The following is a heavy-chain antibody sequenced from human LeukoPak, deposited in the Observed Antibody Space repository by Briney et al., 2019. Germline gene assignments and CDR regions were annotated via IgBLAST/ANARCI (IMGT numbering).Heavy chain of an antibody. J-gene: IGHJ4*02. D-gene: IGHD6-19*01. Sequence: ASVKVSYKASQSTCTRYAMHWVSQAPGQRLEWMGWINAGNGNTTYSQQFQGRVTITRDTSASTVYMELSSLRSEDTAVYYCAREGSEAVAGPDYWGQGTLVTVSS. CDR3: AREGSEAVAGPDY. V-gene: IGHV1-3*01. CDR2: INAGNGNT. CDR1: QSTCTRYA.